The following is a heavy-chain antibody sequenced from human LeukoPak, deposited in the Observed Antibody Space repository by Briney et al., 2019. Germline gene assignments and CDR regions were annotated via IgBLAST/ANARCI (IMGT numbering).Heavy chain of an antibody. V-gene: IGHV3-21*01. D-gene: IGHD3-10*01. CDR3: ARSLWFGDSNLDY. CDR2: ISTSSSYI. J-gene: IGHJ4*02. Sequence: GGSLTPSCAASGLTFSTYTMNCPPHAPGKALEWVSSISTSSSYIYYADSLKGRFTISRDNVKNSLYLQMGSLRAEDTAMYYCARSLWFGDSNLDYWGQGTLVTVSS. CDR1: GLTFSTYT.